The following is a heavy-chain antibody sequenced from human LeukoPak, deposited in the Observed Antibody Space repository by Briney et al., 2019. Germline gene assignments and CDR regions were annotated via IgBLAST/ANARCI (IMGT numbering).Heavy chain of an antibody. J-gene: IGHJ4*02. Sequence: GGSLRLSCAASGFDFSSNWMHWVRHAPGQGLVWVSRIKGDGISTNYADSVKGRFTIPRDIAKNTLYLQMNSLRAEDTGVYYCAKNHYWSIDYWGRGTLVTVSS. CDR1: GFDFSSNW. D-gene: IGHD1-14*01. CDR3: AKNHYWSIDY. V-gene: IGHV3-74*01. CDR2: IKGDGIST.